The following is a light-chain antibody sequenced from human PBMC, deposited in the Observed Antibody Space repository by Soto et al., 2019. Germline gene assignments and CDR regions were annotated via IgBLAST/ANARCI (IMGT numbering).Light chain of an antibody. V-gene: IGKV3-20*01. J-gene: IGKJ1*01. CDR2: DAS. Sequence: EIVLTQSPGTLSLSPGERATLSCRASQFVSSNSLAWYQQKRGQAPRLLIHDASSRATGIPDRFSGSGSGTDFPLTISRLEPEDFAVYYCQQYAGSPRTLGQGTKVDSK. CDR3: QQYAGSPRT. CDR1: QFVSSNS.